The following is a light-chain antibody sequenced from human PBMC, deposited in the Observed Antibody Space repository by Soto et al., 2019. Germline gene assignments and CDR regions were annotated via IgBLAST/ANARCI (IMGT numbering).Light chain of an antibody. CDR2: AAS. Sequence: IQMTQSPSTLSASVGDRVNITCRASQGISSYLALYQQKPGKAPKLLIYAASTLQSGVPSRFSGSGSGTDFTLTISSLQPEDFATYYCQQLNSYPWTFGQGTKVDI. CDR3: QQLNSYPWT. J-gene: IGKJ1*01. V-gene: IGKV1-9*01. CDR1: QGISSY.